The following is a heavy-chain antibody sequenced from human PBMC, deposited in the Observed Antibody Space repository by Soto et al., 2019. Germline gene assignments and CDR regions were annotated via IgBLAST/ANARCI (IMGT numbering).Heavy chain of an antibody. J-gene: IGHJ6*02. D-gene: IGHD1-7*01. Sequence: QVQLVQSGVEVKKPGASVKVSCKASGYIFTGYHMHWVRQAPGQGLEWMGWINPNSGGTNYAQKFQGRVTMTRDTSISTANMELSRLRSDDTAGYYCAREELPIYSYGMDVWGQGNTGTVSS. CDR2: INPNSGGT. CDR3: AREELPIYSYGMDV. CDR1: GYIFTGYH. V-gene: IGHV1-2*02.